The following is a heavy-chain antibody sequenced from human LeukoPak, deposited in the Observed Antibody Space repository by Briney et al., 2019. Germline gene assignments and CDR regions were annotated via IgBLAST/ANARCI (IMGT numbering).Heavy chain of an antibody. CDR3: ARVGNWNYADY. Sequence: SETLPLTCTVSGGSISSYYWSWIRQPPGRGLEWIGYIYYSGSTNYNPSLKSRVTISVDTSKNQFSLKLSSVTAADTAVYYCARVGNWNYADYWGQGTLVTVSS. CDR2: IYYSGST. J-gene: IGHJ4*02. CDR1: GGSISSYY. D-gene: IGHD1-20*01. V-gene: IGHV4-59*01.